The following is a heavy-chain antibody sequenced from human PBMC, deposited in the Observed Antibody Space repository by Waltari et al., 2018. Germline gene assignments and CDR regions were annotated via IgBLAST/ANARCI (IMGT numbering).Heavy chain of an antibody. CDR3: AKDETGLLFLVFDS. J-gene: IGHJ4*02. D-gene: IGHD1-26*01. V-gene: IGHV3-23*01. CDR1: GLPFGNLP. CDR2: LSDSGKHT. Sequence: EVQLMESGGGLVQPGGSLRLSWAALGLPFGNLPMSWVRQAPGKGLEWVSALSDSGKHTYYADSVKGRFTISRDNSKNTLYLQMNSLTVEDTAVYYCAKDETGLLFLVFDSWGPGTLVTVSS.